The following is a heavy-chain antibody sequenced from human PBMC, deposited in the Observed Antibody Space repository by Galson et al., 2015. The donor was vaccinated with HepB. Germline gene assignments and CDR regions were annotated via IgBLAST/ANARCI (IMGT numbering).Heavy chain of an antibody. Sequence: SLRLSCAASGFTFSTYSMHWVRQAPGKGLEWVGVISYDGNNKYYGDSVRGRFTISRDNSKNTLYLEMNSLRTDDTAVYYCAREKVAAVLSDALGTWGQGTLVAASS. CDR1: GFTFSTYS. V-gene: IGHV3-30-3*01. CDR3: AREKVAAVLSDALGT. J-gene: IGHJ5*02. CDR2: ISYDGNNK. D-gene: IGHD6-13*01.